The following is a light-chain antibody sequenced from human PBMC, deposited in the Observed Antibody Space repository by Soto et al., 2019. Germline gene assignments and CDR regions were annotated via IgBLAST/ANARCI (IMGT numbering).Light chain of an antibody. V-gene: IGLV2-23*03. CDR2: EGS. J-gene: IGLJ2*01. CDR3: CSYAGSSSFVV. CDR1: NCVVQSYNR. Sequence: QTVTTPPGSLFWTAGTSFTIPCSGTNCVVQSYNRVSWYQQRPGKAPKLMIYEGSKRPSGVSNRFSGSKSGHSASLTTPGLQAEDEADYYCCSYAGSSSFVVFGGGSKVTVL.